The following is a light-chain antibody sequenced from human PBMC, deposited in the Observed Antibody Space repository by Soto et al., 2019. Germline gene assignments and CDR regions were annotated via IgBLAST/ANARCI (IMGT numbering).Light chain of an antibody. CDR1: QRISSW. CDR2: DAS. CDR3: QQYNSSGT. Sequence: GDRVTITCRASQRISSWLAWYQQKPGKAPKLLIYDASSLESGVPSRFSGSGSGTEFTLTISSLQPDDFATYYCQQYNSSGTFGQGTKVEIK. J-gene: IGKJ1*01. V-gene: IGKV1-5*01.